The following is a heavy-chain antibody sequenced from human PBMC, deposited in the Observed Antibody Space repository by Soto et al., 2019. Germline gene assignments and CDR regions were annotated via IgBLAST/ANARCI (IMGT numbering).Heavy chain of an antibody. J-gene: IGHJ6*02. CDR3: APGGYCSYPICSRKYYYGMDV. CDR2: ISRSGDST. CDR1: GFAFNSCA. Sequence: GGSLRLSCAASGFAFNSCAMSWVRQTPGKGLEWVSSISRSGDSTYYADSVKGRFTVSRDNSKNTLYLQMNTLRVEDTAVYYCAPGGYCSYPICSRKYYYGMDVWGQGTTVTVSS. D-gene: IGHD2-15*01. V-gene: IGHV3-23*01.